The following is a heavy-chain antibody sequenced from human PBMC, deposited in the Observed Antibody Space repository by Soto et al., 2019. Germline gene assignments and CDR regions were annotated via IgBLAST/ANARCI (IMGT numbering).Heavy chain of an antibody. D-gene: IGHD5-18*01. Sequence: QVQLVQSGAEVKKPGASVKVSCKASGYTFTSYGISWVRQAPGQGLEWMGWISAYNGNTNYAQKLQGRVTMTTETSTSTAYMELRSRRSYDTAVYYCARDGVDTATGYYYGMDVWCQGTTVTVSS. V-gene: IGHV1-18*01. J-gene: IGHJ6*02. CDR1: GYTFTSYG. CDR3: ARDGVDTATGYYYGMDV. CDR2: ISAYNGNT.